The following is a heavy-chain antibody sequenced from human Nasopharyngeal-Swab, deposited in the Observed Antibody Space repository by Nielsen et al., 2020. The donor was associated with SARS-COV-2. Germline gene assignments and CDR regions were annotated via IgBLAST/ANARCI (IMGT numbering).Heavy chain of an antibody. Sequence: WIRQPPGKGLEWIGYIYYSGSTHYNPSLKSRVTISVDTSKNQFSLKLSSVTAADTAVYYCAGFPYCSGGSCYDYYYGMDVWGQGTTVTVSS. J-gene: IGHJ6*02. D-gene: IGHD2-15*01. CDR2: IYYSGST. V-gene: IGHV4-31*02. CDR3: AGFPYCSGGSCYDYYYGMDV.